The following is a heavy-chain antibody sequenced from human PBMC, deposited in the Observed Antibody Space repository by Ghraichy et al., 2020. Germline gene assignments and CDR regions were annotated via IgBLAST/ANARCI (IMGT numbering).Heavy chain of an antibody. J-gene: IGHJ6*02. CDR3: TSVQLERRYYYHYGLDV. Sequence: GGSLRLSCAAPGFIFSIAWMNWVRQAPGKGLEWVGRIKSNPDGGTTDYAAPVKGRFTISRDDSKNTLYLEMNSLKTEDTAVYYCTSVQLERRYYYHYGLDVWGQGTTVTVSS. D-gene: IGHD1-1*01. CDR2: IKSNPDGGTT. V-gene: IGHV3-15*07. CDR1: GFIFSIAW.